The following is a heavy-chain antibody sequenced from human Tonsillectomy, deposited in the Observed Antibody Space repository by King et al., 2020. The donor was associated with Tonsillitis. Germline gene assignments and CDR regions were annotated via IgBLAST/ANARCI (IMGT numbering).Heavy chain of an antibody. Sequence: QLVQSGAEVKKPGSSLKVSCKASGVTFSSYAISWVRQAPGQGLEWMGGIGPIFVTPNFVQNFQGRVTITADESTSSAYMELSSLTSDDTAVYFCARDKYSSGWYVDYWGQGTLVTVSS. V-gene: IGHV1-69*12. CDR2: IGPIFVTP. CDR1: GVTFSSYA. CDR3: ARDKYSSGWYVDY. J-gene: IGHJ4*02. D-gene: IGHD6-19*01.